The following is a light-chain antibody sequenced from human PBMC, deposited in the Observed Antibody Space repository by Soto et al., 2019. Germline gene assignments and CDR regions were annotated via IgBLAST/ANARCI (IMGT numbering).Light chain of an antibody. V-gene: IGLV2-8*01. J-gene: IGLJ2*01. CDR1: SSDVGACNY. CDR3: SSCAGRNNLV. CDR2: EVS. Sequence: QSALTQPPSASGSPGQSVTISCTGTSSDVGACNYVSWFQQHPGKAPKLMIYEVSKRPSGVPDRFSSSKSGSTASLTVSGLQAEDEADYYCSSCAGRNNLVFGGGTKLTVL.